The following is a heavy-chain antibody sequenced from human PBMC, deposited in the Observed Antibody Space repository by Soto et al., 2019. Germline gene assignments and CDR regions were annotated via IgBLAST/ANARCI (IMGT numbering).Heavy chain of an antibody. CDR1: GFMFSSHG. V-gene: IGHV3-33*01. CDR3: GPDTLDY. J-gene: IGHJ4*02. CDR2: IWYDGSNK. Sequence: QVQLVESGGGVVQPGRSLRLSCAASGFMFSSHGMHWIRQAPGKGLEWVAVIWYDGSNKYYADSVKGRFTISRDNSKNTLYLQINSLRVDDTAVYYCGPDTLDYWGQGTLVTFSS.